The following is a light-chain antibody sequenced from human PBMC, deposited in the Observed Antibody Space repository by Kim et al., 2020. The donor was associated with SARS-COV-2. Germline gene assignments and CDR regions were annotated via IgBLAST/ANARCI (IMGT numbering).Light chain of an antibody. Sequence: APGARATPSCSASQSVSSNYLAWYQQKPGQAPRLLIYGASSRATGIPDRFSGSGSGTDFTLTITRLEPEDFAVYYCQQYSSSPATFGQGTKVDIK. CDR3: QQYSSSPAT. CDR2: GAS. J-gene: IGKJ1*01. CDR1: QSVSSNY. V-gene: IGKV3-20*01.